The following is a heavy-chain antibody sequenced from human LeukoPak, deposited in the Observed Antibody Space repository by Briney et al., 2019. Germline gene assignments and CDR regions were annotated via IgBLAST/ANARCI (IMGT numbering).Heavy chain of an antibody. CDR2: IYYSGST. J-gene: IGHJ6*03. CDR3: ARGRLRRTAQIYYYYMDV. V-gene: IGHV4-39*07. CDR1: GGSISSSSYY. Sequence: SETLSLTCTVSGGSISSSSYYWGWVRQPPGKGLEWLGSIYYSGSTYYNPSLKSRVTISVDTSKNQFSLKLSSVTAADTAVYYCARGRLRRTAQIYYYYMDVWGKGTTVTVSS. D-gene: IGHD2-21*02.